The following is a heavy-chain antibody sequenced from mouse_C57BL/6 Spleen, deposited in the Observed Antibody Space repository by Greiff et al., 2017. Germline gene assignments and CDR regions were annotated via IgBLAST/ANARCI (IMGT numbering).Heavy chain of an antibody. CDR1: GYTFTDYY. CDR3: ATGYSNYVGAY. CDR2: IYPGSGNT. V-gene: IGHV1-76*01. Sequence: QVQLQQSGAELVRPGASVKLSCKASGYTFTDYYINWVKQRPGQGLEWIARIYPGSGNTYYNEKFKGKATLTAEKSSSTAYMQLSSLTSEDSAVYFCATGYSNYVGAYWGQGTLVTVSA. J-gene: IGHJ3*01. D-gene: IGHD2-5*01.